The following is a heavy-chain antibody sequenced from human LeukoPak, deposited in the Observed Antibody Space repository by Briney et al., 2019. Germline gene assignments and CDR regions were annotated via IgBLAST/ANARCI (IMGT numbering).Heavy chain of an antibody. J-gene: IGHJ5*02. D-gene: IGHD3-10*01. CDR2: INHSGST. V-gene: IGHV4-34*01. CDR1: GGSFSGYY. Sequence: SETLSLTCAVYGGSFSGYYWSWIRQPPGKGLEWIGEINHSGSTNYNPSLKSRVTISVDTSKNQFSLKLSSVTAADTAVYYCARERFHNWFDPWGQGTPVTVPS. CDR3: ARERFHNWFDP.